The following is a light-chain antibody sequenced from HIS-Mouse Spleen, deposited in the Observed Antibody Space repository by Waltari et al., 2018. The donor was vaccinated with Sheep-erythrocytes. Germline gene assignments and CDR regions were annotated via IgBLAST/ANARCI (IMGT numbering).Light chain of an antibody. Sequence: QSALTQPASVSGSTGQSIPISCTGTSSDVGSYTLVSWYQQHPGKAPKLMIYEGSKRPSGVSNRFSGSKSGNTASLTISGLQAEDEADYYCCSYAGSSTWVFGGGTKLTVL. V-gene: IGLV2-23*01. CDR1: SSDVGSYTL. J-gene: IGLJ3*02. CDR3: CSYAGSSTWV. CDR2: EGS.